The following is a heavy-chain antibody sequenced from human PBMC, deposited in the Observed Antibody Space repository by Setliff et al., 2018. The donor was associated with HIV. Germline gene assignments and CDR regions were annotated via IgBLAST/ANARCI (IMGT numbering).Heavy chain of an antibody. D-gene: IGHD3-10*01. CDR2: VIPIFGTT. CDR3: ARERITMIRGVNGDY. CDR1: GGTFSSYA. Sequence: SVKVSCKAPGGTFSSYAIHWVRQAPGQGLEWMGRVIPIFGTTNYAQKFQGRVTITADKSTSTAYMELSSLRSEDTAVYFCARERITMIRGVNGDYWGQGTLVTVSS. J-gene: IGHJ4*02. V-gene: IGHV1-69*06.